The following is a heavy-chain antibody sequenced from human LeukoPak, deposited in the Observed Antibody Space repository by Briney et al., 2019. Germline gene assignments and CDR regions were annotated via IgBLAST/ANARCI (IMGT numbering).Heavy chain of an antibody. V-gene: IGHV4-38-2*02. CDR2: IYHSGST. J-gene: IGHJ4*02. CDR1: GYSISSGYY. Sequence: PSETLSLTCTVSGYSISSGYYWGWIRRPPGKGREWIGSIYHSGSTYYNPSLKSRVTISVDTSKNQFSLKLSSVTAADTAVYYCARVEATIAMDYWGQGTLVTVSS. CDR3: ARVEATIAMDY. D-gene: IGHD5-12*01.